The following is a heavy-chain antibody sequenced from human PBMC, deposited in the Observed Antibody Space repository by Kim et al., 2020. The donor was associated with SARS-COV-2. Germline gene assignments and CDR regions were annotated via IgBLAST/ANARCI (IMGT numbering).Heavy chain of an antibody. V-gene: IGHV3-23*01. D-gene: IGHD3-3*01. CDR2: ISGSGGST. Sequence: GGSLRLSCAASGFTFSSYAMSWVRQAPGKGLEWVSAISGSGGSTYYADSVKGRFTISRDNSKNTLYLQMNSLRAEDTAVYYCAKLGFYDFWSGYYLPPRDYYYGMDVWAKGPRSPSP. CDR1: GFTFSSYA. CDR3: AKLGFYDFWSGYYLPPRDYYYGMDV. J-gene: IGHJ6*02.